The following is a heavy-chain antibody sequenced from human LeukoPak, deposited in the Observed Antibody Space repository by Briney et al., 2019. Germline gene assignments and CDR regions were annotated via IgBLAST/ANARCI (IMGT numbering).Heavy chain of an antibody. J-gene: IGHJ4*02. D-gene: IGHD6-13*01. V-gene: IGHV3-30*18. CDR3: AKDGRVAAAAYYFDF. CDR2: IENDGRDR. Sequence: GRSLRLSCAASGFTFSSHCMHWVRQAPGKGLEWVAVIENDGRDRKYADSVKGRFTSCRDNSKNTLYMQMNSLRAEDTAVYYCAKDGRVAAAAYYFDFWGQGTMATVSS. CDR1: GFTFSSHC.